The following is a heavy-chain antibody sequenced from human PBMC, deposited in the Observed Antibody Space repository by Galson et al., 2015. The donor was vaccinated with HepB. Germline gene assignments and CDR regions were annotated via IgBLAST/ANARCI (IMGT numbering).Heavy chain of an antibody. J-gene: IGHJ4*02. Sequence: SLRLSCAASGFTFTSYSMNWVRQAPGKGLEWVSYISSSGSTIYYADSVKGRFTISRDNAKNSLYLQMNSLRDEDSAVYYCARDRYGDYILDYWGQGTLVTVSS. CDR2: ISSSGSTI. CDR3: ARDRYGDYILDY. CDR1: GFTFTSYS. D-gene: IGHD4-17*01. V-gene: IGHV3-48*02.